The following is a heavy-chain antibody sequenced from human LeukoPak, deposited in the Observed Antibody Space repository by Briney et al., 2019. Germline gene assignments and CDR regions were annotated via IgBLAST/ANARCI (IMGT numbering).Heavy chain of an antibody. CDR3: ARDPSSSSQSDAFDI. J-gene: IGHJ3*02. Sequence: PSETLSLTCTVSGGSISSYYWSRIRQPAGKGLEWIGRIYTSGSTNYNPSLKSRVTMSVDTSKNQFSLKLSSVTAADTAVYYCARDPSSSSQSDAFDIWGQGTMVTVSS. CDR2: IYTSGST. D-gene: IGHD6-13*01. CDR1: GGSISSYY. V-gene: IGHV4-4*07.